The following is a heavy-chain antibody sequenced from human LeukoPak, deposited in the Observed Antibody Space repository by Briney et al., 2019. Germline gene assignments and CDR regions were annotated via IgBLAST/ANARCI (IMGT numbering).Heavy chain of an antibody. V-gene: IGHV3-7*01. CDR2: INQDGNET. J-gene: IGHJ5*02. D-gene: IGHD5-18*01. CDR3: ARGGRGYTDNWFDP. Sequence: PGRSLRLSCAASRFTFSSYWMTWVGQAPGKGLEWVAHINQDGNETYYVDSVKGRLTISRDNAKNSLYLQMNSLRAEDTAVYYCARGGRGYTDNWFDPWGQGTLVTVSS. CDR1: RFTFSSYW.